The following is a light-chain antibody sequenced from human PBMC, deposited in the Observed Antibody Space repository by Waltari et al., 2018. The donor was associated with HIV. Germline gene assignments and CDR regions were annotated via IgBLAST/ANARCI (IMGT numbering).Light chain of an antibody. CDR1: NIGTRD. V-gene: IGLV3-21*01. J-gene: IGLJ1*01. Sequence: SYVLTQPPSISVAPGQTAKITCGGNNIGTRDVHWYQQKAGQAPILVIYADDDRPSGIPERFSGSNSENTATLTINRIEVGDEADYYCQVWDSGSDHVFGSGTTVTVL. CDR2: ADD. CDR3: QVWDSGSDHV.